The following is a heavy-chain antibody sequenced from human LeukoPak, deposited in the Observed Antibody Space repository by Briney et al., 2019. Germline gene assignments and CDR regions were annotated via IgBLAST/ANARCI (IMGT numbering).Heavy chain of an antibody. D-gene: IGHD3-9*01. Sequence: GGSLRLSCAASGFTFSSYWMIWVRQAPGKGLERVANIKQDGSEKYYVDSVKGRFTISRDNAKNSLYLQMNSLRAEDTAVYYCARMKGPLRYFPGGYYYMDVWGKGTTVTVSS. CDR1: GFTFSSYW. V-gene: IGHV3-7*01. CDR3: ARMKGPLRYFPGGYYYMDV. CDR2: IKQDGSEK. J-gene: IGHJ6*03.